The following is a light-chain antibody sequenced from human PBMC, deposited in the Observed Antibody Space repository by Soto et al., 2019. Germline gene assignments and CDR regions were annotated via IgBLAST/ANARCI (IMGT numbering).Light chain of an antibody. CDR1: QSVSDY. Sequence: EVVLTQSPASLSLSPGDRATLSCRADQSVSDYLAWYQQKPGQPPRLLFFDASSRATGVPHRFSAGGSGTDFTLIISSLQPEDFAVYYCQQRVSWPPTFGGGTKVDIK. J-gene: IGKJ4*01. CDR2: DAS. CDR3: QQRVSWPPT. V-gene: IGKV3-11*01.